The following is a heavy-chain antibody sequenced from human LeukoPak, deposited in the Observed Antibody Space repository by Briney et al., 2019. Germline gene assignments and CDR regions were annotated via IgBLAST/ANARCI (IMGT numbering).Heavy chain of an antibody. CDR3: ARETVWSGYPFDY. Sequence: GRSLRLSCAASGFTFSSYWMHWVRQAPGKGLVWVSRINSDGSSTSYADSVKGRFTISRDNAKNTLYLQMNSLRAEDTAVYYCARETVWSGYPFDYWGQGTLVTVSS. D-gene: IGHD3-3*01. J-gene: IGHJ4*02. V-gene: IGHV3-74*01. CDR2: INSDGSST. CDR1: GFTFSSYW.